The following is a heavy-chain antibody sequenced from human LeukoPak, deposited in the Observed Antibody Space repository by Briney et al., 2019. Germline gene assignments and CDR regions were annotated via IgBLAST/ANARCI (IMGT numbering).Heavy chain of an antibody. CDR1: GYPFTSYY. CDR2: MNRNSGNT. V-gene: IGHV1-8*03. J-gene: IGHJ4*02. Sequence: ASVWMSSTSSGYPFTSYYFTSVCQGHAHGLEWMGWMNRNSGNTGYAQKFQGRVTITRNTSISTAYMELSSLRSEDTAVYYCARAPGYWGQGTLVTVSS. CDR3: ARAPGY.